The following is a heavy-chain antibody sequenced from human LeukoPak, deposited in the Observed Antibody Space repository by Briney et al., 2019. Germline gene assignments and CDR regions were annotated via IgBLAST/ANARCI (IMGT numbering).Heavy chain of an antibody. CDR2: IWYDGSNK. V-gene: IGHV3-33*01. Sequence: GGSLRLSCAASGFTFSDHGMHWVRQAPGKGLEWVALIWYDGSNKEYAQSVKGRFTISRDNSKNTLYLQMNSLRDEDTAVYYCARDQGTSTTAPKRKGRFDPWGQGTLVTVSS. J-gene: IGHJ5*02. CDR3: ARDQGTSTTAPKRKGRFDP. D-gene: IGHD1-1*01. CDR1: GFTFSDHG.